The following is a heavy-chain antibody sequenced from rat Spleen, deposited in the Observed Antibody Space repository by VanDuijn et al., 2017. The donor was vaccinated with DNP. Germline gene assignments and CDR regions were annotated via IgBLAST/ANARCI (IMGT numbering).Heavy chain of an antibody. V-gene: IGHV5-7*01. CDR2: VNYDGSST. J-gene: IGHJ2*01. Sequence: EVQLVESGGGLVKPGRSLKLSCAASGFTFSDFNMAWDRQAPKKGLEWVATVNYDGSSTYYRDSVKGRFTISRDNAKSTLYLQMDSLRSEDTATYYCTTDPWEPGDYWGQGVMVTVSS. CDR1: GFTFSDFN. D-gene: IGHD5-1*01. CDR3: TTDPWEPGDY.